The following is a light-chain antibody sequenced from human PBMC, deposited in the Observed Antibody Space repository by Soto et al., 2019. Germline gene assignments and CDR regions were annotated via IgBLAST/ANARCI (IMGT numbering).Light chain of an antibody. CDR3: CSYADNCAHV. CDR1: SRDVGNYNY. J-gene: IGLJ1*01. V-gene: IGLV2-11*01. Sequence: QSVLTQPRSVSGSPGQSVTISCTGTSRDVGNYNYVSWYQQHPGKAPKLMIYDVSKRPSGVPDRFSGSKSGTAASLTISGLQAEDEADYYCCSYADNCAHVFGTGTKVTVL. CDR2: DVS.